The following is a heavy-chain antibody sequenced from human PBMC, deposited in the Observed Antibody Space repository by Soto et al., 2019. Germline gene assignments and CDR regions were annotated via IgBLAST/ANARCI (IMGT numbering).Heavy chain of an antibody. V-gene: IGHV4-38-2*01. CDR2: LYHIGST. Sequence: SETLSLTCAVSGYSSSSGNYGAWIRQPPGRGLEWIGSLYHIGSTHYNTSLKSRVTISVDTSKNHFSLELSSVTAADTDMYYCRSSTSCYDESCVDVWGQGTMVTVSS. CDR1: GYSSSSGNY. D-gene: IGHD2-2*01. J-gene: IGHJ6*02. CDR3: RSSTSCYDESCVDV.